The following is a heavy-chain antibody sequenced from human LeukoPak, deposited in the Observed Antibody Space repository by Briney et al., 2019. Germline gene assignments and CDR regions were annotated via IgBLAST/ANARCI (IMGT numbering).Heavy chain of an antibody. CDR3: AKGRYSYGYTLIDY. D-gene: IGHD5-18*01. CDR2: ISGSGGST. J-gene: IGHJ4*02. V-gene: IGHV3-23*01. CDR1: GFTFSSYA. Sequence: GGSLRLSCAASGFTFSSYAMSWVRQAPGKGLEWVSAISGSGGSTYYADSVKGRFTISRDNSKNTLYLQMNSLRAEDTAVYYCAKGRYSYGYTLIDYWGQGTLVTVSS.